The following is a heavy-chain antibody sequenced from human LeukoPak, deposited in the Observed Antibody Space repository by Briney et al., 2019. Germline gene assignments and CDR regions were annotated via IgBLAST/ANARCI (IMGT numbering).Heavy chain of an antibody. J-gene: IGHJ6*03. D-gene: IGHD3-10*01. Sequence: SETLSLTCAVYGGSFSGYYWSWIRQPPGKGLEWIGEINHSGSTNYNPSLKSRVTISVDTSKNQFSLKLSSVTAADTAVYYCARGVRVRGVITSPNYYYYYMDVWGKGTTVTVSS. CDR1: GGSFSGYY. CDR3: ARGVRVRGVITSPNYYYYYMDV. V-gene: IGHV4-34*01. CDR2: INHSGST.